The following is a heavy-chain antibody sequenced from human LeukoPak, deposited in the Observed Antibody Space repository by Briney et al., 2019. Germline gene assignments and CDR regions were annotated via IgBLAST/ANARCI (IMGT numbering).Heavy chain of an antibody. J-gene: IGHJ5*02. Sequence: ASVKVSCKASGYTLTDYYMHWVRQAPGQGLEWMGRINPNSGGTNYAQKFQGRVTMTRDTSISTAYMELSRLRSDDTAVYYCARDDNSGYYSGPWGQGTLVTVSS. CDR3: ARDDNSGYYSGP. V-gene: IGHV1-2*06. D-gene: IGHD3-22*01. CDR2: INPNSGGT. CDR1: GYTLTDYY.